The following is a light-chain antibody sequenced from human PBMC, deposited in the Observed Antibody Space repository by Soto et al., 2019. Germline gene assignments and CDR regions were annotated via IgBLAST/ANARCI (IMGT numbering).Light chain of an antibody. CDR2: GAS. CDR1: QSGFSSY. CDR3: HQYGSSPWT. Sequence: EIVLTQSPATLSLSPGAGATLSCRASQSGFSSYLAWFQQRPGQAPRLLLYGASTRATSIPDRFSGSGSGTDFTLTISRPEPEDFAEYYGHQYGSSPWTRGKGTKVEIK. J-gene: IGKJ1*01. V-gene: IGKV3-20*01.